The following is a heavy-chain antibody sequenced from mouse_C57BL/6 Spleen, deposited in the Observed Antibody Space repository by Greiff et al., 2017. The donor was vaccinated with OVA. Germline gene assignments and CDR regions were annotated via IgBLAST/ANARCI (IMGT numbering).Heavy chain of an antibody. CDR3: AKRGLGQAY. J-gene: IGHJ3*01. V-gene: IGHV2-3*01. CDR2: IWGDGSS. CDR1: GFSLTSYG. Sequence: VKLVESGPGLVAPSQSLSITCTVSGFSLTSYGVSWVRQPPGKGLEWLGVIWGDGSSNYHSALISRLSISTDNSKSQDFLKLNRLQTDDTATDYCAKRGLGQAYWGQGTLVTVSA. D-gene: IGHD4-1*01.